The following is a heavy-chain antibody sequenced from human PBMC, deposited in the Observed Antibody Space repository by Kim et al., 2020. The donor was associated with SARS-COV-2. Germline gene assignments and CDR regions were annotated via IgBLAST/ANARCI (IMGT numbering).Heavy chain of an antibody. CDR1: GGTFSSYA. V-gene: IGHV1-69*13. D-gene: IGHD6-13*01. CDR2: IIPIFGTA. CDR3: ARVGLDIAAAGTPQGPTPYYYYGMDV. J-gene: IGHJ6*02. Sequence: SVKVSCKASGGTFSSYAISWVRQAPGQGLEWMGGIIPIFGTADYAQKFQGRVTITADESTSTAYMELSSLRSEDTAVYYCARVGLDIAAAGTPQGPTPYYYYGMDVWGQGTTVTVSS.